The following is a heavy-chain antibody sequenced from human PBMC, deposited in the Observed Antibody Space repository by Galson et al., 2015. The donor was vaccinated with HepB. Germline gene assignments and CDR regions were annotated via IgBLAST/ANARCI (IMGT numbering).Heavy chain of an antibody. V-gene: IGHV3-48*01. J-gene: IGHJ3*02. D-gene: IGHD3-10*01. CDR1: GFTFSSYS. Sequence: SLRLSCAASGFTFSSYSMNWVRQAPGKGLEWVSYIYTRGTTTRYADSVEGRFTVSRDNAKNSLYLQMNSLRAEDTAVYYCARDRVGGAFDMWGQGTMVTVSS. CDR3: ARDRVGGAFDM. CDR2: IYTRGTTT.